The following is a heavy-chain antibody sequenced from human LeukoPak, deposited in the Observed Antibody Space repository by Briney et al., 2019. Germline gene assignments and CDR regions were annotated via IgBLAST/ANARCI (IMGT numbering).Heavy chain of an antibody. CDR3: TRETSLRYYDFWSGWDY. Sequence: SQTLSPTCAISGVSVSSNSAAWNWVRQSPSRGLGWVGRTFHRSKWYNDYAVFVKSRITINPDTSKNQSSLQLNSVTPEDTAVYYCTRETSLRYYDFWSGWDYWGQGTLVTVSS. CDR1: GVSVSSNSAA. D-gene: IGHD3-3*01. V-gene: IGHV6-1*01. CDR2: TFHRSKWYN. J-gene: IGHJ4*02.